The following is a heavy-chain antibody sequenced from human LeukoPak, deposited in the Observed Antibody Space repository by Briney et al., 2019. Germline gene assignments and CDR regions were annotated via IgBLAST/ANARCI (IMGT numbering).Heavy chain of an antibody. D-gene: IGHD1-14*01. CDR2: ISSSGLTT. Sequence: GGSLRLSCAASGFTFNDYYIRWVRQAPGKGREWVSYISSSGLTTVYADSVKGRFTITRDNAHNFMSLQMNSLRPEDTAVYYCARDTNNGLDVWGRGTTVTVSS. J-gene: IGHJ6*02. CDR1: GFTFNDYY. V-gene: IGHV3-11*01. CDR3: ARDTNNGLDV.